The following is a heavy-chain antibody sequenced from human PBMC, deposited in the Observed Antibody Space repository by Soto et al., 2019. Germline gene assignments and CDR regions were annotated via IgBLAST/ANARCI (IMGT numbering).Heavy chain of an antibody. J-gene: IGHJ1*01. V-gene: IGHV1-69*13. CDR2: IIPGFGTA. Sequence: ASVKVSCKASGDTFSTYAIDWVRQAPGQGLEWMGRIIPGFGTADYAQNFQGRVTITADESTTTAYMGLSSLRSEDTAVYYCASGVVTVTTVEYFKQWGQGTLVTVSS. CDR1: GDTFSTYA. D-gene: IGHD2-21*02. CDR3: ASGVVTVTTVEYFKQ.